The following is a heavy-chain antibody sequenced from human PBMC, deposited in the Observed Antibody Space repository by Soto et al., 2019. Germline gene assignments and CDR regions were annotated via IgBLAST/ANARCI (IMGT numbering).Heavy chain of an antibody. J-gene: IGHJ4*02. CDR3: ARERYSRYFDY. D-gene: IGHD6-13*01. V-gene: IGHV3-23*01. Sequence: EVQLLESGGGLVQPGGSLRLSCADSGFPFTSYAMSWVRQAPGKGLEWVSTISSSGDGTYYADSVKGRFTISRDDSKNTVYLEMNSLRADDTAVYYCARERYSRYFDYWGRGTLVTVSS. CDR1: GFPFTSYA. CDR2: ISSSGDGT.